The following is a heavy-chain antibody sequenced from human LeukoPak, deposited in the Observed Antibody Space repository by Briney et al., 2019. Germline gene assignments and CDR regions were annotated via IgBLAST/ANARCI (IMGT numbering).Heavy chain of an antibody. J-gene: IGHJ3*02. Sequence: GGSLRLSCAASGFTFSGSAVHWVRQASGKGLEWVGRIRSRANSCATAYAASVKGRFTISRDDSKNTAYLQMNSLKTEDTAVYYCTRQNYDSSGSDIWGQGTMVTVSS. CDR1: GFTFSGSA. CDR3: TRQNYDSSGSDI. V-gene: IGHV3-73*01. CDR2: IRSRANSCAT. D-gene: IGHD3-22*01.